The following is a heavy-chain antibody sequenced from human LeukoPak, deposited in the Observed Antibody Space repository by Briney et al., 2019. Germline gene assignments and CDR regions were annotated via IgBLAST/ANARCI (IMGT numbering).Heavy chain of an antibody. CDR1: GFTFDDYA. Sequence: GGSLRLSCAASGFTFDDYAMHWVRQAPGKGLEWVSGISWNSGSIGYADSVKGRFTISRDNAKNSLYLQMNSLRAEDTAVYYCARDVEMAPHDIWGQGTMVTVSS. CDR3: ARDVEMAPHDI. CDR2: ISWNSGSI. J-gene: IGHJ3*02. D-gene: IGHD5-24*01. V-gene: IGHV3-9*01.